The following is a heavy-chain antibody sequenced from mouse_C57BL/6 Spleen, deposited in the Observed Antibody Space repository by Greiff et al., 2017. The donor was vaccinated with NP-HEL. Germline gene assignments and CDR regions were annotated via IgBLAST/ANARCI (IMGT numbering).Heavy chain of an antibody. CDR3: TTPCDYGSSSFAY. Sequence: EVQLQQSGAELVRPGASVKLSCTASGFNIKDDYMHWVKQRPEQGLEWIGWIDPENGDTEYASKFQGKATITADTSSNTAYLQLSSLTSEDTAVYYCTTPCDYGSSSFAYWGQGTLVTVSA. J-gene: IGHJ3*01. V-gene: IGHV14-4*01. CDR1: GFNIKDDY. D-gene: IGHD1-1*01. CDR2: IDPENGDT.